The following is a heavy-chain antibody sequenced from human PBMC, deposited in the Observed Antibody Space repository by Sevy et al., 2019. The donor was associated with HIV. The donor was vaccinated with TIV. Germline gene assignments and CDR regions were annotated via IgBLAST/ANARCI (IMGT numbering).Heavy chain of an antibody. J-gene: IGHJ3*02. Sequence: SETLSLTCTVSGGSISSSSYYWGWIRQPPGKGLEWIGSIYYSGSTYYNPSLKSRVTISVATSKNQFSLKLSSVTAADTAVYYCARQGRLDIVATITAFDIWGQGTMVTVSS. CDR2: IYYSGST. V-gene: IGHV4-39*01. D-gene: IGHD5-12*01. CDR3: ARQGRLDIVATITAFDI. CDR1: GGSISSSSYY.